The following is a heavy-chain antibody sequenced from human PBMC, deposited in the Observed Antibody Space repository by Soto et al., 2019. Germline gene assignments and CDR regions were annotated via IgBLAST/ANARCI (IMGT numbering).Heavy chain of an antibody. V-gene: IGHV4-39*01. CDR3: ARQQSGSWYVDY. J-gene: IGHJ4*02. CDR2: FYYSGST. Sequence: SETLSLTCTVSGDSISSSSYYWVWIRQPPGKGLEWIGSFYYSGSTYYNPSLKSRVTISVDTSKNQFSLKLSSVTAADTAVYYYARQQSGSWYVDYWGQGTLVTVSS. D-gene: IGHD6-13*01. CDR1: GDSISSSSYY.